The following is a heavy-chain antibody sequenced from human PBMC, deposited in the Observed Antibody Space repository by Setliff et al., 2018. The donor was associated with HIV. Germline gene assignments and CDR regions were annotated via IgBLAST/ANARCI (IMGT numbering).Heavy chain of an antibody. V-gene: IGHV4-59*11. CDR2: IYYTGTT. Sequence: SETLSLTCNVSGVSISSHHWSWIRQPPGKGLEWIGYIYYTGTTKYNPSLESRATISIDMSKNQLSLQLSSVTAADTAVYFCARGRGSSSSWPIDYWGHGTLVTVSS. D-gene: IGHD6-13*01. J-gene: IGHJ4*01. CDR1: GVSISSHH. CDR3: ARGRGSSSSWPIDY.